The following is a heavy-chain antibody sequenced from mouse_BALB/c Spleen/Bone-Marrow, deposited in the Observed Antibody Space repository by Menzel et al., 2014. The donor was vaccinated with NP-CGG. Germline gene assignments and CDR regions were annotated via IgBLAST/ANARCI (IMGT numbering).Heavy chain of an antibody. J-gene: IGHJ2*01. CDR2: ISDGGTYS. Sequence: EVKLMESGGGLMKPGGSLKLSCAASGFTXSDYXMYWVRQTPEXXXEWVATISDGGTYSYYADSVKGRFTISRDNAKSXLYLQMNSLKSEDTAMYYCARDMGDYWGQGTTLTVSS. CDR3: ARDMGDY. V-gene: IGHV5-4*02. D-gene: IGHD1-1*02. CDR1: GFTXSDYX.